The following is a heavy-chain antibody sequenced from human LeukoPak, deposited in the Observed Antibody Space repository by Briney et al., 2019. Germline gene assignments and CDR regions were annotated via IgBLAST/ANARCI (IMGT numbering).Heavy chain of an antibody. CDR2: INTDGSST. J-gene: IGHJ4*02. V-gene: IGHV3-74*01. Sequence: GGSLRLSCAASGFTFSSYWMHWVRQAPGKGLVWVSHINTDGSSTAYADSVKGRFTISRDNARNTLYLQMNSLRAEDTAVHYCARDGERISTIGGVYWLDFWGQGILVTVSS. CDR1: GFTFSSYW. D-gene: IGHD3-16*01. CDR3: ARDGERISTIGGVYWLDF.